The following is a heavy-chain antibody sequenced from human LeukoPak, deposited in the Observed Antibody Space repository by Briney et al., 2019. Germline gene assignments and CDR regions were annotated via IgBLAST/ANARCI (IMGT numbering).Heavy chain of an antibody. CDR2: VYSGGST. D-gene: IGHD6-19*01. J-gene: IGHJ4*02. Sequence: GGSLRLSCAASGFTVSSNYMSWVRQAPGKGLEWVSVVYSGGSTYYADSVKGRFTISRDNSKNTLYLQMNSLRAEDTAVYYCARGDSSGYYYFEYWGQGTLVTVSS. CDR3: ARGDSSGYYYFEY. V-gene: IGHV3-53*01. CDR1: GFTVSSNY.